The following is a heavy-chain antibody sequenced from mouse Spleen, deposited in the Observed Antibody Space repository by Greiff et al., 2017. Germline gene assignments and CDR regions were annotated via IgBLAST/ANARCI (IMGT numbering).Heavy chain of an antibody. CDR3: AREAGGLYYAMDY. J-gene: IGHJ4*01. CDR2: IWSDGST. V-gene: IGHV2-6-2*01. D-gene: IGHD6-1*01. CDR1: GFSLTSYG. Sequence: QVQLKESGPDLVAPSQSLSITCTVSGFSLTSYGVHWVRQPPGKGLEWLVVIWSDGSTTYNSALKSRLSISKDNSKSQVFLKMNSLQTDDTAMYYCAREAGGLYYAMDYWGQGTSVTVSS.